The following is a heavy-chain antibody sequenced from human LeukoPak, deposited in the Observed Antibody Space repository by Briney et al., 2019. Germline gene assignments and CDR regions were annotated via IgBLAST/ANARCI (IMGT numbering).Heavy chain of an antibody. CDR2: INHSGST. CDR3: ARGPLYCSSTSCRDAFDI. CDR1: GGSFSGYY. Sequence: SETLSLTCAVYGGSFSGYYWSWIRQPPGKGLEWIGEINHSGSTNYNPSLKSRVTISVDTSKNQLSLKLSSVTAADTAVYYCARGPLYCSSTSCRDAFDIWGQGTMVTVSS. V-gene: IGHV4-34*01. J-gene: IGHJ3*02. D-gene: IGHD2-2*01.